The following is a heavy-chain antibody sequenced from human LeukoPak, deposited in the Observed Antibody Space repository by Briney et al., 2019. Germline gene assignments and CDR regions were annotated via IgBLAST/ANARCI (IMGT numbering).Heavy chain of an antibody. J-gene: IGHJ6*04. CDR1: GGTFTIYT. V-gene: IGHV1-69*06. CDR2: IIPIFGTA. D-gene: IGHD2-15*01. CDR3: ARARYCSGGSCYWTPYYYYGMDV. Sequence: SVKVSFTASGGTFTIYTISWVRQAPGQGLEWMGGIIPIFGTANYAQKFQGRVTITADKSTSTAYMELSSLRSEDTAVYYCARARYCSGGSCYWTPYYYYGMDVWGKGTTVTVSS.